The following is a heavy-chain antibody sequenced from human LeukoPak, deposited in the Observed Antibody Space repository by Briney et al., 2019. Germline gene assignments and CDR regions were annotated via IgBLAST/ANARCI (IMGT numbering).Heavy chain of an antibody. CDR2: INTDGSST. CDR1: GFTFSSYW. J-gene: IGHJ4*02. Sequence: PGGSLRLSCAASGFTFSSYWMHWVRQAPGKGLVWVSHINTDGSSTSYADSVKGRFTISRDNAKNTLYLQMNSLRAEDTAVYYCAREESGYTYYFDYWGQGTLVTVSS. D-gene: IGHD3-3*01. CDR3: AREESGYTYYFDY. V-gene: IGHV3-74*01.